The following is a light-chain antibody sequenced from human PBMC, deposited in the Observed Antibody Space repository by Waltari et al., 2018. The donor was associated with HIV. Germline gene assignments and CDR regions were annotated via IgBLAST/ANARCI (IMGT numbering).Light chain of an antibody. CDR2: DVN. Sequence: QSALTQPRSVSGSPGQSVTISCPGTSSAVGAYNYLSWSQQHPGKAPKLMIYDVNKRPAGVPDRFSGSNSGNTASLNISGLQAEDESDYYCCSYAGIWGVFGTGTKVTVL. V-gene: IGLV2-11*01. J-gene: IGLJ1*01. CDR1: SSAVGAYNY. CDR3: CSYAGIWGV.